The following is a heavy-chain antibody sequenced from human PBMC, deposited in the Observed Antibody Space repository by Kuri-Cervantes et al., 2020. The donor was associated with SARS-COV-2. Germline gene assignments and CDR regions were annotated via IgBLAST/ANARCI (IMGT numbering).Heavy chain of an antibody. CDR2: IIPIFGTA. D-gene: IGHD1-7*01. Sequence: SVKVSCKASGGTFSSYAISWVRQAPGQGLEWIGGIIPIFGTANYAQKFQGRVTITTDESTSTAYMELSSLRSEDTAVYYCARDNWNYPSHDAFDIWGQGTMVTVSS. CDR3: ARDNWNYPSHDAFDI. CDR1: GGTFSSYA. J-gene: IGHJ3*02. V-gene: IGHV1-69*05.